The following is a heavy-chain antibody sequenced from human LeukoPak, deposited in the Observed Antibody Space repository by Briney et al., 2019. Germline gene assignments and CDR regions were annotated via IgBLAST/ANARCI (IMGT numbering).Heavy chain of an antibody. CDR2: ITYGGSNK. V-gene: IGHV3-30*02. J-gene: IGHJ4*02. CDR1: GFSFSVYE. D-gene: IGHD3-10*01. CDR3: ARGGYYGSGSYEYIDY. Sequence: GGSLRLSCAASGFSFSVYEMHWVRQAPGKGLEWVAFITYGGSNKYYADSVKGRFTISRDNSKNTLYLQMNSLRAEDTAVYYCARGGYYGSGSYEYIDYWGQGTLVTVSS.